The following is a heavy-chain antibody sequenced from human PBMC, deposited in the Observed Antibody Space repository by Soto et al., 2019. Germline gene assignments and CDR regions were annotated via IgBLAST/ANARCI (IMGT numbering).Heavy chain of an antibody. CDR2: IIPILGIA. J-gene: IGHJ6*02. V-gene: IGHV1-69*02. CDR1: GGTFSSYT. Sequence: ASVKVSSKASGGTFSSYTISGVRQAPGQGLEWMGRIIPILGIANYAQKFQGRVTITADKSTSTAYMELSSLRSEDTAVYYCARSGAGTTRYGMDVWGQGTTVTVSS. CDR3: ARSGAGTTRYGMDV. D-gene: IGHD1-1*01.